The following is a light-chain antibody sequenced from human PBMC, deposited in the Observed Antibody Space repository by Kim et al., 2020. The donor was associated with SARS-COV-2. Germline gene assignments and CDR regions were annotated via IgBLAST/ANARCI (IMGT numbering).Light chain of an antibody. J-gene: IGLJ3*02. Sequence: GQRVSISCSGSGSNIGINYVYWYQQLPGAAPKLVIHSNNQRPSGVPDRFSGSKSGTSASLAISGLQSEDEADYYCAAWDDSLSGAVFGGGTKLTVL. CDR1: GSNIGINY. CDR3: AAWDDSLSGAV. CDR2: SNN. V-gene: IGLV1-47*02.